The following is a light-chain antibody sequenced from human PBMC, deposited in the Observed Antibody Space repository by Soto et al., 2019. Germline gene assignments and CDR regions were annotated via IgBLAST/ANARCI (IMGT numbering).Light chain of an antibody. CDR1: SSDIGAYDY. CDR2: EVN. Sequence: YDLTQPASLSGSPGQSITISCTGTSSDIGAYDYVSWFQQHPGKAPKLMISEVNNRPSGVSNRFSGSKSGNTASLTISGLQAEDEAEYYCSSYTNINTRACVFGTGTKV. CDR3: SSYTNINTRACV. V-gene: IGLV2-14*01. J-gene: IGLJ1*01.